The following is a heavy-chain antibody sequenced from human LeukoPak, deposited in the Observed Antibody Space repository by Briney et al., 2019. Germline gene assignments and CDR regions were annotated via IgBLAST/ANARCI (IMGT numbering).Heavy chain of an antibody. CDR1: GGSLSSGSYY. J-gene: IGHJ6*03. V-gene: IGHV4-61*02. Sequence: SETLSLTCTVSGGSLSSGSYYWSWIRQPAGKGLEWIGRIYTSGSTNYNPSLKSRVTISVDTSKNQFSLKLSSVTAADTAVYYCAREALGYSGYVRMDVWGKGTTVTISS. CDR3: AREALGYSGYVRMDV. CDR2: IYTSGST. D-gene: IGHD5-12*01.